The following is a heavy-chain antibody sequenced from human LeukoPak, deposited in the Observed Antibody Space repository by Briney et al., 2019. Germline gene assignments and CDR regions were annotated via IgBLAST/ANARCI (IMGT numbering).Heavy chain of an antibody. CDR2: ISSSSSYI. CDR1: GFTFSSYW. J-gene: IGHJ4*02. D-gene: IGHD1-26*01. Sequence: PGGSLRLSCAASGFTFSSYWMSWVRQAPGKGLEWVSSISSSSSYIYYADSVKGRFTISRDNAKNSLYLQMNSLRAEDTAVYYCARDRGSYYPHYYFDYWGQGTLVTVSS. V-gene: IGHV3-21*01. CDR3: ARDRGSYYPHYYFDY.